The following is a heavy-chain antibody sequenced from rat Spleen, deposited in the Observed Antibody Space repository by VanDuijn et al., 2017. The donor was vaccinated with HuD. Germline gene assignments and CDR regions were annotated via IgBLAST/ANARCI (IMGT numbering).Heavy chain of an antibody. J-gene: IGHJ2*01. CDR2: ISYGDSSGHSST. CDR1: GFTFSNFD. Sequence: EVQLVESGGGLVQPGRSLKLSCAASGFTFSNFDMAWVRQAPTKGLEWVATISYGDSSGHSSTYYRDSVKGRFTISRDNAKRTLFLQMDSLRSEDTATYYCAKENGGYSPFDYWGQGVMVTVSS. V-gene: IGHV5-27*01. CDR3: AKENGGYSPFDY. D-gene: IGHD1-11*01.